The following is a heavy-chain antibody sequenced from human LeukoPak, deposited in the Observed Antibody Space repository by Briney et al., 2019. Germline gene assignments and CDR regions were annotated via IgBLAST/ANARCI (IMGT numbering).Heavy chain of an antibody. CDR3: ARDSGDYYGSGSRFDP. Sequence: GASVKVSCKASGYRFTGYYIHWVRQAPGQGLGWMGWINPNNGGTNYAQKFQGRVTMARDTSITTTYMELSSLRSDDTAVYYCARDSGDYYGSGSRFDPWGQGTLVTVSS. J-gene: IGHJ5*02. V-gene: IGHV1-2*02. CDR1: GYRFTGYY. D-gene: IGHD3-10*01. CDR2: INPNNGGT.